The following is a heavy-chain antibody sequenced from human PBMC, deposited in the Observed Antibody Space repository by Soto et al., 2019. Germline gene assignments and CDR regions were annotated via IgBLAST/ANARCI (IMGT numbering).Heavy chain of an antibody. CDR2: ISSSSSYI. D-gene: IGHD6-13*01. Sequence: EVQLVESGGGLVKPGGSLRLSCAASGFTLSSYSMNWVRQAPGKGLEWVSSISSSSSYIYYADSVKGRFTISRDNAKNSLYLLMNSLRAEDTAVYYCARDWGIAADNHFDSWGQGTLVTVSS. V-gene: IGHV3-21*01. CDR1: GFTLSSYS. J-gene: IGHJ4*02. CDR3: ARDWGIAADNHFDS.